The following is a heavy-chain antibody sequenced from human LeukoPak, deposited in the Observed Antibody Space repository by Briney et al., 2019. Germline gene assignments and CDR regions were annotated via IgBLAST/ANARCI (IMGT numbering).Heavy chain of an antibody. J-gene: IGHJ4*02. CDR1: GFTFSSYS. V-gene: IGHV3-48*01. CDR3: AKRIATSGKHYFDN. D-gene: IGHD6-13*01. Sequence: PGGSPRLSCAASGFTFSSYSMNWVRQAPGKGLEWVSYISSSGSTIHYADSVKGRFTISRDNAKNSLNLQLNSLRAEDTAVYFCAKRIATSGKHYFDNWGQGILVTVSS. CDR2: ISSSGSTI.